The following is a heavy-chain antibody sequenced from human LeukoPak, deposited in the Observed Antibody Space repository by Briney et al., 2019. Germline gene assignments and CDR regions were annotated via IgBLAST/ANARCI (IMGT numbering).Heavy chain of an antibody. Sequence: PSETLSLYCTVYGGSISSYYWSWIRQPPGKGLEWIGYIYYSGSTNYNPSLKSRVTISVDTSKNQFSLKLSSVTAADTAVYYCARALYIWNLLRPNWFDPWGQGTLVPVSS. J-gene: IGHJ5*02. CDR1: GGSISSYY. D-gene: IGHD1-7*01. CDR3: ARALYIWNLLRPNWFDP. V-gene: IGHV4-59*01. CDR2: IYYSGST.